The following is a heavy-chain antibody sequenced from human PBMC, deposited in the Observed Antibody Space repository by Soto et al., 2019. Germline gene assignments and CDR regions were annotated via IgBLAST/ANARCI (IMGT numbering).Heavy chain of an antibody. CDR1: GGSISNGDYY. V-gene: IGHV4-31*03. D-gene: IGHD3-22*01. CDR2: IYYTGIS. Sequence: QVQLQESGPGLVKPSQTLSLTCTVSGGSISNGDYYWSWIRQHPGKGLEWIGYIYYTGISYYNPSLKSRLTLSVDTSKNQFSLRLTSVTAADTAVYYCARFVGFDASGFSQGYFDHWGQGTLVTVSS. J-gene: IGHJ4*02. CDR3: ARFVGFDASGFSQGYFDH.